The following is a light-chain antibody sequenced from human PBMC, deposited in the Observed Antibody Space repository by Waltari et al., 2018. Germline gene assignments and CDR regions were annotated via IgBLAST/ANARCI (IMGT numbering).Light chain of an antibody. CDR3: HSRETFSTRL. V-gene: IGLV1-40*01. J-gene: IGLJ2*01. CDR1: SSDIGSFG. Sequence: LTQPPSLSGAPGHRVTISCTGSSSDIGSFGVNWYQHRPGSVPRLLIYDNTHRPSGVPDRFSGSTSGNTASLTITGAQAEDEADYYCHSRETFSTRLFGGGTRLTV. CDR2: DNT.